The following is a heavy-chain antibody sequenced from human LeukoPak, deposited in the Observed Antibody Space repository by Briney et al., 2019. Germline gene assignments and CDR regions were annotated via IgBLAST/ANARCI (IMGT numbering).Heavy chain of an antibody. Sequence: SGTLSLTCAVSGGSISSSNWWSWVRQHPGKGLEWIGYIYYSGSTYYNPSLKSRVIISVDTSKNQFSLKLSSVTAADTAVYYFARHLGGNWFDPWGQGTLVTVSS. CDR3: ARHLGGNWFDP. V-gene: IGHV4-4*02. J-gene: IGHJ5*02. CDR2: IYYSGST. CDR1: GGSISSSNW. D-gene: IGHD2/OR15-2a*01.